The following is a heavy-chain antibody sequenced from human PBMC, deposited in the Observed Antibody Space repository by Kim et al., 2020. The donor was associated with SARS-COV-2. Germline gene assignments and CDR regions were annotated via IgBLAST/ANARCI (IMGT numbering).Heavy chain of an antibody. V-gene: IGHV3-33*01. CDR1: GFTFSSYG. J-gene: IGHJ4*02. Sequence: GGSLRLSCAASGFTFSSYGMHWVRQAPGKGLEWVAVIWYDGSNKYYADSVKGRFTISRDNSKNTLYLQMNSLRAEDTAVYYCARDTASGGSYYPIRYWGQGTLVTVSS. D-gene: IGHD1-26*01. CDR3: ARDTASGGSYYPIRY. CDR2: IWYDGSNK.